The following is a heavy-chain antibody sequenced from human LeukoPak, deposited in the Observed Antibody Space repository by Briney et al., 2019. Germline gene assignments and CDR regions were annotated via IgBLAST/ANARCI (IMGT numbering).Heavy chain of an antibody. CDR1: GFTFSDSV. CDR3: AKVGYCTNNCFRTLDY. V-gene: IGHV3-23*01. Sequence: PWGSLLLSCVAAGFTFSDSVMSWVRPAPGKGLEWGSAISGDAGVTFYAASVKGRFTISRDNSKNTVYLQMNSLRAEDTATYYCAKVGYCTNNCFRTLDYWGQGALVTVSS. D-gene: IGHD2-8*01. J-gene: IGHJ4*02. CDR2: ISGDAGVT.